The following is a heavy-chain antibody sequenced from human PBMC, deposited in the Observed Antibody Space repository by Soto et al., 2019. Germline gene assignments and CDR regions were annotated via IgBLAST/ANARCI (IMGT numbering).Heavy chain of an antibody. CDR2: IDWDDDK. CDR3: ARFPAAAGAPSRYYGMDV. D-gene: IGHD6-13*01. CDR1: GFSLSTSGMC. V-gene: IGHV2-70*11. Sequence: SGPTLVNPTQTLTLTCTFSGFSLSTSGMCVSWIRQPPGKALEWLARIDWDDDKYYSTSLKTRLTISKDTSKNQVVLTMTNMDPVDTATYYCARFPAAAGAPSRYYGMDVWGQGTTVTVSS. J-gene: IGHJ6*02.